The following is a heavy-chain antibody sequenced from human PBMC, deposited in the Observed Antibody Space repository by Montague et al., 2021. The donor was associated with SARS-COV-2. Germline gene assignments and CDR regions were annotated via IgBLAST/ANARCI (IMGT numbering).Heavy chain of an antibody. V-gene: IGHV1-3*01. J-gene: IGHJ6*02. CDR1: GYTFTMYT. CDR2: INAGNANT. D-gene: IGHD2-2*01. Sequence: SVKVSCKASGYTFTMYTIHWVRQAPGQRLEWMGWINAGNANTKYSQKFQGRVTITRDASANTIYMELSSLRSEDTAVYYCANARGYFDYYSLDVWGQGTTVTVSS. CDR3: ANARGYFDYYSLDV.